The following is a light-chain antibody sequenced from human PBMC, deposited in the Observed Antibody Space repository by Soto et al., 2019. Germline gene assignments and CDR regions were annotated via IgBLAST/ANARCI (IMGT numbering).Light chain of an antibody. J-gene: IGLJ1*01. Sequence: QSVLTQPASVSGSPGQSITISCTGTSSDVGGYNYVSWYRQHPGKAPKLMIYEVSNRPSGVSNRFSGSKSGHTASLTISGLQSEEEADYFCTSYTSSSTLDVFGTGTKVTVL. CDR3: TSYTSSSTLDV. CDR1: SSDVGGYNY. V-gene: IGLV2-14*01. CDR2: EVS.